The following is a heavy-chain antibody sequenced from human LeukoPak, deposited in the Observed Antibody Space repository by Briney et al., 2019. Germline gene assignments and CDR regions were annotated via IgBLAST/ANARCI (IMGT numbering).Heavy chain of an antibody. CDR1: GFTFTNYW. CDR3: ARDLYRIVVVPHYFDY. CDR2: ISRSSNYK. D-gene: IGHD3-22*01. V-gene: IGHV3-21*01. Sequence: GGSLRLSCAASGFTFTNYWMNWVRQAPGKGLEWVSSISRSSNYKYYADSVKGRFTISRDNAKNSLYLQMNSLRAEDTAVYYCARDLYRIVVVPHYFDYWGQGTLVTVSS. J-gene: IGHJ4*02.